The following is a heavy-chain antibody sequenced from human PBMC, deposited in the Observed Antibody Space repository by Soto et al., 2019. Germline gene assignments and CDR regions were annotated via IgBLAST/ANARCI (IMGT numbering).Heavy chain of an antibody. CDR1: GGSISSGDYY. J-gene: IGHJ4*02. D-gene: IGHD5-18*01. V-gene: IGHV4-30-4*01. Sequence: QVQLQESGPGLVKPSQTLSLTCTVSGGSISSGDYYWSWIRQPPGKGLEWIGYIYYSGSTYYPPSPRSLGTISVDTSKNLSSLKLSSVTAADTAVYYCASNSYGYTFYAYWGQGTLVTVSS. CDR2: IYYSGST. CDR3: ASNSYGYTFYAY.